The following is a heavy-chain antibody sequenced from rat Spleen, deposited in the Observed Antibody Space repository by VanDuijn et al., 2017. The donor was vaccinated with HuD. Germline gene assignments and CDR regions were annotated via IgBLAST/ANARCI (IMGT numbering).Heavy chain of an antibody. CDR2: VSSGGST. Sequence: QVQLKESGPGLVQPSQTLSLTCTVSGFSLTSDGVSWVRQPPGKGLEWIAAVSSGGSTDYNSALKSRLSISRDTSKSQVFLKMNGLQTEDAATYYCTRRTTEGIAHFDYWGQGVMVTVSS. J-gene: IGHJ2*01. V-gene: IGHV2-4*01. D-gene: IGHD1-11*01. CDR3: TRRTTEGIAHFDY. CDR1: GFSLTSDG.